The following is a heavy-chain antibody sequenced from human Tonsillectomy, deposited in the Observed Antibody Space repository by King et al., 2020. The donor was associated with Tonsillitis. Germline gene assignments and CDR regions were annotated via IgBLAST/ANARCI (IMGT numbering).Heavy chain of an antibody. D-gene: IGHD7-27*01. CDR1: GFTFSNYA. CDR3: ARDISGDWYFDL. Sequence: VQLVESGGGVVQPGRSLRLSCAASGFTFSNYAMHWVRQAPGKGLEWVAVIWYDGSNKYYPDSVKGRFTISSDNSKNTLYLQMNSLRAEDTAVYYCARDISGDWYFDLWGRGTLVTVSS. V-gene: IGHV3-33*01. CDR2: IWYDGSNK. J-gene: IGHJ2*01.